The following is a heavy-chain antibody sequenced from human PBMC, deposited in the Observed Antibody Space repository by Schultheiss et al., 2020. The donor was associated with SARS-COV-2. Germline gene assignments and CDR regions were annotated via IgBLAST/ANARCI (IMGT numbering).Heavy chain of an antibody. CDR1: GFTFSSYA. Sequence: GGSLRLSCAASGFTFSSYAMSWVRQAPGKGLEWVSAISGSGGSTYYADSVKGRFTISRDNSKNTLYLQMNSLRAEDTAVYYCAKSLGVVVPAANEAFDIWGQGTMVTVSS. CDR2: ISGSGGST. D-gene: IGHD2-2*01. V-gene: IGHV3-23*01. CDR3: AKSLGVVVPAANEAFDI. J-gene: IGHJ3*02.